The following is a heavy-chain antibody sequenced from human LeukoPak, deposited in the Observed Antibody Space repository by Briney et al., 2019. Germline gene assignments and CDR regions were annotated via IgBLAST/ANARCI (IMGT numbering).Heavy chain of an antibody. Sequence: ASVKVSCKASGYTFTGYYMPWVRQAPGQGLEWMGWISAYNGNTNYAQKLQGRVTMTTDTSTSTAYMELRSLRSDDTAVYYCARVPRVLLWFGELPGAFDIWGQGTMVTVSS. J-gene: IGHJ3*02. D-gene: IGHD3-10*01. CDR2: ISAYNGNT. CDR1: GYTFTGYY. CDR3: ARVPRVLLWFGELPGAFDI. V-gene: IGHV1-18*04.